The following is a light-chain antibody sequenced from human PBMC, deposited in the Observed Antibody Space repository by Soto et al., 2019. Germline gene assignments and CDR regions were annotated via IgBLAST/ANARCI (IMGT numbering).Light chain of an antibody. V-gene: IGLV2-14*01. Sequence: QSALTQPASVSGSPGQSITISCTGTGSDVGGYNYVSWYQQHPGKAPKVMIYDVSNRPSGVSNRFSGYKSGNTATLTISGLQAEDEADYYCSSYTSASTPVVFGGGTKLTVL. J-gene: IGLJ2*01. CDR1: GSDVGGYNY. CDR2: DVS. CDR3: SSYTSASTPVV.